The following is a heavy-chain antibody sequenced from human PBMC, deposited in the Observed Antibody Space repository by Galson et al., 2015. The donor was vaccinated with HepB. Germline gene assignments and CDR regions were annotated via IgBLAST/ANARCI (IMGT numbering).Heavy chain of an antibody. CDR2: ISYDGSNK. V-gene: IGHV3-30*18. J-gene: IGHJ6*03. D-gene: IGHD6-6*01. Sequence: SLRLSCAASGFTFSSYGMHWVRQAPGKGLEWVAVISYDGSNKYYADSVKGRFTISRDNSKNTLYLQMNSLRAEDTAVYYCAKGGIAARPHYYYYMDVWGKGTTVTVSS. CDR3: AKGGIAARPHYYYYMDV. CDR1: GFTFSSYG.